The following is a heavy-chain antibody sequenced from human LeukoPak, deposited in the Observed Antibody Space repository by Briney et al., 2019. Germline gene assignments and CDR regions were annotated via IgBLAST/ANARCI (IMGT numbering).Heavy chain of an antibody. V-gene: IGHV1-46*01. CDR2: INPRGGTT. CDR1: GYTFTSYF. D-gene: IGHD3-3*01. Sequence: ASVKVSCKASGYTFTSYFMYWVRQAPGQGLEWVGLINPRGGTTRYAQKFQGRVTMTRDTSTSTVYMELSSLRSEDTAVYYCARSLFRFLEWSYRSYYYYYMDVWGKGTTVTVSS. CDR3: ARSLFRFLEWSYRSYYYYYMDV. J-gene: IGHJ6*03.